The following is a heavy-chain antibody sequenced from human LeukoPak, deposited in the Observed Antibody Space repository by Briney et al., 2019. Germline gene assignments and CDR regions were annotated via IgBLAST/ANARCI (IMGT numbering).Heavy chain of an antibody. CDR2: FDPEDGET. V-gene: IGHV1-24*01. Sequence: ASVKVSCKVSGYTLTELSMHWVRQAPGKRREWMGGFDPEDGETIYAQKFQGRVTMTEDTSTDTAYMELSSLRSEDTAVYYCATGQQWLVYFDYWGQGTLVTVSS. D-gene: IGHD6-19*01. CDR1: GYTLTELS. CDR3: ATGQQWLVYFDY. J-gene: IGHJ4*02.